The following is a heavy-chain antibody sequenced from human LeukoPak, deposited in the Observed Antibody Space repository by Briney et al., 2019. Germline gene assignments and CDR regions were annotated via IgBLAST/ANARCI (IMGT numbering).Heavy chain of an antibody. V-gene: IGHV4-34*01. D-gene: IGHD1-26*01. CDR2: INHSGST. Sequence: KPSETLSLTCAVYGGSFSGYYWSWIRQPPGKGLEWIGEINHSGSTNYNPSLKSRVTISVDTSKNQFSLKLSSVTAADTAVYYCASALVGARDYWGQGTLVTVSS. CDR1: GGSFSGYY. J-gene: IGHJ4*02. CDR3: ASALVGARDY.